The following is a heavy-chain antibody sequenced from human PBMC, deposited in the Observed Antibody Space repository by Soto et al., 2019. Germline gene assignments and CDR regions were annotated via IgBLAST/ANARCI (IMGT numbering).Heavy chain of an antibody. CDR2: IDPSDSYT. CDR3: ARAPVSVDYYDSSGYGFDY. Sequence: GESLKISCKGSGYSFTSYWISWVRQMSGKGLEWMGRIDPSDSYTNYSPSFQGHVTISADKSISTAYLQWSSLKASDTAMYYCARAPVSVDYYDSSGYGFDYWGQGTLVTVSS. CDR1: GYSFTSYW. V-gene: IGHV5-10-1*01. J-gene: IGHJ4*02. D-gene: IGHD3-22*01.